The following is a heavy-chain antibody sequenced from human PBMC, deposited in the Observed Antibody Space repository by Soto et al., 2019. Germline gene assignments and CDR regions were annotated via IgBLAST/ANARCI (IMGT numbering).Heavy chain of an antibody. J-gene: IGHJ4*02. CDR3: AKDMAPSYYYDSSGYSTFFDY. CDR1: GFTFSSYA. D-gene: IGHD3-22*01. Sequence: GGSLRLSCAASGFTFSSYAMSWVRQAPGKGLEWVSAISGSGGSTYYADSVKGRFTISRDNSKNTLYLQMNSLRAEDTAVYYCAKDMAPSYYYDSSGYSTFFDYWGQGTLVTVSS. CDR2: ISGSGGST. V-gene: IGHV3-23*01.